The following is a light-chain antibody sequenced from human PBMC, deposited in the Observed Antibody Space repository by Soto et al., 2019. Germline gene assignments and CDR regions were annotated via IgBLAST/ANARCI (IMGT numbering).Light chain of an antibody. J-gene: IGLJ2*01. CDR2: DVS. CDR1: SSDIGGYNY. V-gene: IGLV2-14*03. Sequence: QSALTQPASVSGSPGQSITISCTGSSSDIGGYNYVSWYQQHPGKAPKLLIYDVSYRPSGISDRFSGSKSGNTASLTLSGLQPEDEADYYCSSYGASSTLFGGGTKLTVL. CDR3: SSYGASSTL.